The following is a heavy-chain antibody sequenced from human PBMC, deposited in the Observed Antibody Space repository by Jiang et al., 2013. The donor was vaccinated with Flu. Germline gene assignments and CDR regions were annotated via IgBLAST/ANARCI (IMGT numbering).Heavy chain of an antibody. CDR1: GGSFSSNNW. D-gene: IGHD3-10*01. CDR2: IFHSGST. J-gene: IGHJ4*02. Sequence: PGLVKPSGTLSLICAVSGGSFSSNNWWSWVRQPPGKGLEWIGEIFHSGSTNYNPSLKSRVTISVDKPKNQFSLNLSSVTAADTAVYYCARRGHYYGSGSYYNPFDYWGQGTLVTVSS. CDR3: ARRGHYYGSGSYYNPFDY. V-gene: IGHV4-4*02.